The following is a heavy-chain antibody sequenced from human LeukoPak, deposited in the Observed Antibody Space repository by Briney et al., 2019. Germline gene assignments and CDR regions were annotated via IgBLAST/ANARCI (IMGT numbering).Heavy chain of an antibody. CDR1: GFTFSSYS. D-gene: IGHD1-26*01. CDR2: ISSSSSYI. Sequence: GGSLRLSYAASGFTFSSYSMNWVRQAPGKGLEWVSSISSSSSYIYYADSVKGRFTISRDNAKNSLYLQMNSLRAEDTAVYYCASAYSGSYYFDYWGQGTLVTVSS. J-gene: IGHJ4*02. CDR3: ASAYSGSYYFDY. V-gene: IGHV3-21*01.